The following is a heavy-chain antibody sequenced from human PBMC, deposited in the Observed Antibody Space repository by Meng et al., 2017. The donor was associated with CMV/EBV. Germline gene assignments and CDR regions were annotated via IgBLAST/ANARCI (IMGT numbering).Heavy chain of an antibody. D-gene: IGHD6-13*01. CDR3: AREMPIAAAGCFDY. J-gene: IGHJ4*02. V-gene: IGHV4-4*07. CDR1: GGSISSYY. Sequence: VQLWESGPGLVKPSETLSLTCPVSGGSISSYYWSWIRQPAGKGLEGIGRIYTSGSTNYNPSLKSRVTMSVDTSKNQFSLKLSSVTAADTAVYYCAREMPIAAAGCFDYWGQGTLVTVSS. CDR2: IYTSGST.